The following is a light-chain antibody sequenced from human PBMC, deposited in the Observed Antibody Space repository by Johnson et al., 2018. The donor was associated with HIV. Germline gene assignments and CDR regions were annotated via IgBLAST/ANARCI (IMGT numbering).Light chain of an antibody. CDR3: GTWDSSLSAEV. J-gene: IGLJ1*01. Sequence: QSVLTQPPSVSAAPGQKVTISCSGSTSSIGNNYVSWYQHLPGTAPKLLIYENNKRSSGIPDRFSGSKSGTSAPLDITGLQTGDEADYYCGTWDSSLSAEVFGTGTKVTVL. CDR2: ENN. CDR1: TSSIGNNY. V-gene: IGLV1-51*02.